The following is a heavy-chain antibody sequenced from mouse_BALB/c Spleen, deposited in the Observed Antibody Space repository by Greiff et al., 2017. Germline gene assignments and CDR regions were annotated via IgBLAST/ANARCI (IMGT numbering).Heavy chain of an antibody. D-gene: IGHD2-14*01. CDR1: GFTFSSFG. V-gene: IGHV5-17*02. Sequence: EVHLVESGGGLVQPGGSRKLSCAASGFTFSSFGMHWVRQAPEKGLEWVAYISSGSSTIYYADTVKGRFTISRDNPKNTLFLQMTSLRSEDTAMYYCARSDYRYDLYAMDYWGQGTSVTVSS. CDR2: ISSGSSTI. J-gene: IGHJ4*01. CDR3: ARSDYRYDLYAMDY.